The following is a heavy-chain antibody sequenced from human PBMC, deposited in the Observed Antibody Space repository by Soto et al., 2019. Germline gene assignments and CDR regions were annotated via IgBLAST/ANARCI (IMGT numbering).Heavy chain of an antibody. CDR1: GYTFSIYT. J-gene: IGHJ6*03. Sequence: SVKVSCKASGYTFSIYTISWVRQAPGQGLEWMGRIIPILGIANYAQKFQGRVTMTTDTSTRTAYMELRSLRSDDTAVYYCARLRGPRYYYYCLDVWGKGTTVTGSS. V-gene: IGHV1-69*02. CDR3: ARLRGPRYYYYCLDV. CDR2: IIPILGIA.